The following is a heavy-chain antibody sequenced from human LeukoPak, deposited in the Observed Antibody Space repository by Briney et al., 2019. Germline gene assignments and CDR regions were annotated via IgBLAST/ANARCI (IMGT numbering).Heavy chain of an antibody. D-gene: IGHD6-19*01. CDR3: ARGSSWYKAVDY. Sequence: GGSLRLSCAASGFTVSSNYMSWVRQAPGKGLEWVSVIYSGGSTYYGGSVKGRLTISRENSKITLYLQMNSLRAEDTAVYYCARGSSWYKAVDYWGQGTLVTVSS. CDR1: GFTVSSNY. V-gene: IGHV3-53*01. CDR2: IYSGGST. J-gene: IGHJ4*02.